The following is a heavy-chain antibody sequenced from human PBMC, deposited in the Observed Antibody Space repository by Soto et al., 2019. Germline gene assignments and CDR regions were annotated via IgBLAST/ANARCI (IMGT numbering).Heavy chain of an antibody. J-gene: IGHJ4*02. D-gene: IGHD6-19*01. CDR3: ARGATSSGWFRVPPVFDY. Sequence: QVQLQQWGAGLLKPSETLSLSCAVYGGSFSGYSWNWIRQPPGKGLEWIGEITHSGSSNYNPSLKSRVTIAVDTSKTQFSLTLSSVTAADTAVYYCARGATSSGWFRVPPVFDYWGQGPLVTVSS. CDR1: GGSFSGYS. CDR2: ITHSGSS. V-gene: IGHV4-34*01.